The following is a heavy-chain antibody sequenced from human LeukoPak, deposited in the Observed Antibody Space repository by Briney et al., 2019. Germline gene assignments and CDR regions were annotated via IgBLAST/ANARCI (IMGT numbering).Heavy chain of an antibody. J-gene: IGHJ4*02. V-gene: IGHV4-39*01. D-gene: IGHD3-10*01. CDR3: ARGFGRKGYYFDY. Sequence: SETLSLTCTVSGGSISSSDYYWGWIRQPPGKGLEWIGSIYYSGSTYYNPSLKSRVTISVDTSKNQFSLKLSSVTAADTAVYYCARGFGRKGYYFDYWGQGTLVTVSS. CDR2: IYYSGST. CDR1: GGSISSSDYY.